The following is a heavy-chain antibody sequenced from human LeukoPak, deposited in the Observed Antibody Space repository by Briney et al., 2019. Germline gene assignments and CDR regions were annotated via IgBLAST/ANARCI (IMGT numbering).Heavy chain of an antibody. Sequence: PGRSLILSCAASGFTFSSYGMHWVRQAPGKGLEWVAVIWYDGSNKYYADSVKGRFTISRDNSKNTLYLQMNSLRAEDTAVYYCASLSGYSGYDHAFDIWGQGTMVTVSS. CDR2: IWYDGSNK. CDR3: ASLSGYSGYDHAFDI. CDR1: GFTFSSYG. V-gene: IGHV3-33*01. J-gene: IGHJ3*02. D-gene: IGHD5-12*01.